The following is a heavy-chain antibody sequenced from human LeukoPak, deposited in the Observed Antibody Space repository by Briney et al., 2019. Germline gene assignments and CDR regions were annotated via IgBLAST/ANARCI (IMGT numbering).Heavy chain of an antibody. CDR1: GYTFTSYD. CDR2: IKNNTGNP. D-gene: IGHD5-18*01. J-gene: IGHJ4*02. Sequence: ASVKVSCKASGYTFTSYDINWVRQATGQGLEWVGRIKNNTGNPTYVQGLPGQFVFSLDTSVSTAYLQISSLKSEDTAVYYCARGGYSYGYMMDYWGQGTLVTVSS. CDR3: ARGGYSYGYMMDY. V-gene: IGHV7-4-1*02.